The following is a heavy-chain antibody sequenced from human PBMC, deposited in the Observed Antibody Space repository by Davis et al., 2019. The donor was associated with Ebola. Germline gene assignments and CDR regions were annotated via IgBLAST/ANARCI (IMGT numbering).Heavy chain of an antibody. J-gene: IGHJ4*02. D-gene: IGHD6-25*01. CDR1: GYTFTNYG. CDR2: IIPMFGTP. Sequence: SVTVSCKASGYTFTNYGITWVRQAPGQGLEWMGGIIPMFGTPNYAQKLQGRVTITADESTNTGYLELSRLRSEDTAVYYCAKGGVSGSGGFDSWGQGTLVTVSS. CDR3: AKGGVSGSGGFDS. V-gene: IGHV1-69*13.